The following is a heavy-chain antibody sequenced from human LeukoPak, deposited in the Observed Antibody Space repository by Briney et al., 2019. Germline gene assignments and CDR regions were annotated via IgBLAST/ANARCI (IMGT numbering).Heavy chain of an antibody. CDR1: GFTFTTYG. V-gene: IGHV3-33*06. J-gene: IGHJ4*02. D-gene: IGHD6-13*01. CDR3: AKDESGQQLVRGLGGYFDY. CDR2: IWYDGSNK. Sequence: GGSLRLSCAASGFTFTTYGMHWVRQAPGKGLEWVAVIWYDGSNKYYADSVKGRFTISRDNSQNTLYLQMNSLRAEDTAVYYCAKDESGQQLVRGLGGYFDYWGQGALVTVSS.